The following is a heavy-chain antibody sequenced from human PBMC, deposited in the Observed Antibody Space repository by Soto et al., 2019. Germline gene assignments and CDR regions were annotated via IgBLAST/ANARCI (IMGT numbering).Heavy chain of an antibody. CDR2: IYYSGST. CDR3: ATYCVWPTTWFDS. J-gene: IGHJ5*01. CDR1: GGSIRDSSYY. V-gene: IGHV4-39*01. Sequence: QLQLQESGPGLVKPSETLSLTCTVSGGSIRDSSYYWAWIRQPPGTGLEWIGTIYYSGSTDYNPSLKSRVTMSVDPSKHQFSLRLRSVPASDTALYYCATYCVWPTTWFDSWGQGILVTVSS. D-gene: IGHD2-21*01.